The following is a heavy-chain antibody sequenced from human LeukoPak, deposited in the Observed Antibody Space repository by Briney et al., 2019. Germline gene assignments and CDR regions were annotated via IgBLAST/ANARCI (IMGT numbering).Heavy chain of an antibody. V-gene: IGHV4-30-2*01. J-gene: IGHJ5*02. CDR3: ARDKVRGHNGYDP. D-gene: IGHD3-10*01. CDR2: IYHSGST. Sequence: SETMSLTCTASGGSISSYSWSWIRQPPGKGLEWIGYIYHSGSTYYNPSLKSRVTISVDRSNNQFSLKLSSVTAADTAVYYCARDKVRGHNGYDPWGQGTLVTVSS. CDR1: GGSISSYS.